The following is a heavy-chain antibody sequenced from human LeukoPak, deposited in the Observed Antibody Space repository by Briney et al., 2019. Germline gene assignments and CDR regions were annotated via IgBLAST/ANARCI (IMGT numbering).Heavy chain of an antibody. J-gene: IGHJ4*02. CDR1: GFTFSIYW. CDR3: ARGRISPDY. V-gene: IGHV3-23*01. D-gene: IGHD3-3*02. CDR2: INPSSGGT. Sequence: GGSLRLSCAASGFTFSIYWMHWVRQAPGEGLEWVSGINPSSGGTYYADSEKGRFTISRDNSKNTVYLEMNSLRAEDTAVYYCARGRISPDYWGQGTPVTVSS.